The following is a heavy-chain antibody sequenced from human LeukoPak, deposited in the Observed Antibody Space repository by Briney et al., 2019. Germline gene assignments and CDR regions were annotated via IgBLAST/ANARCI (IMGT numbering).Heavy chain of an antibody. CDR1: GGSISSGDYY. D-gene: IGHD3-10*01. J-gene: IGHJ4*02. V-gene: IGHV4-30-4*01. CDR3: ARDSIVVRGVFDY. Sequence: SQTLSLTCTVSGGSISSGDYYWSWIRQPPGKGLEWIGYIYYSASTYYNPSLKSRVTISVDTSKNQFSLKLSSVTAADTAVYYCARDSIVVRGVFDYWGQGTLVTVSS. CDR2: IYYSAST.